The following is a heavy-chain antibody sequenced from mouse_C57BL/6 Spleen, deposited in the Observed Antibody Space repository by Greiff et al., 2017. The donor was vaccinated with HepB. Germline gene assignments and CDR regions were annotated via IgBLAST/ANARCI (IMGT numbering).Heavy chain of an antibody. CDR3: TTGLRWAY. Sequence: VQLKESGAELVRPGASVKLSCTASGFNIKDDYMHWVKQRPEQGLEWIGWIDPENGDTEYASKFQGKATITADTSSNTAYLQLSSLTSEDTAVYYCTTGLRWAYWGQGTLVTVSA. V-gene: IGHV14-4*01. D-gene: IGHD1-1*01. J-gene: IGHJ3*01. CDR2: IDPENGDT. CDR1: GFNIKDDY.